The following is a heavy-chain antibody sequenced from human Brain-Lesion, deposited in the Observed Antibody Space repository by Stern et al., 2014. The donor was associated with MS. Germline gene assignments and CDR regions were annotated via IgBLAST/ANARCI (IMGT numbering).Heavy chain of an antibody. CDR2: INPNTCGT. V-gene: IGHV1-2*02. J-gene: IGHJ6*02. D-gene: IGHD3-3*01. CDR1: GYIFTGYY. Sequence: QVQLVQSGAEVKKPGASVKVSCKTSGYIFTGYYIHWVRQAPGQGLEWMALINPNTCGTKYSQKFQGRVTMSRDTSISTAYVELSSLTSDDTAVYYCARDQRGITIFGVVTDYYYLGMDVWGQGTTVTVSS. CDR3: ARDQRGITIFGVVTDYYYLGMDV.